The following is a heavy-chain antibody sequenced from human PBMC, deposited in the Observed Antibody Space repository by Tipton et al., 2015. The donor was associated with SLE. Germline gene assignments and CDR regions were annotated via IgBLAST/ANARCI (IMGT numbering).Heavy chain of an antibody. CDR1: GYSFSDYY. CDR3: ARDFDVTGYFDQ. CDR2: INPKSGGT. J-gene: IGHJ4*02. D-gene: IGHD3-9*01. V-gene: IGHV1-2*02. Sequence: QLVQSGPEVKKTGASVKVSCKTSGYSFSDYYMHWVRQTPGQGLEWLGWINPKSGGTTYAQKFRGRVAMTRDTSMSVVYMELSSLKSDDTAIYYCARDFDVTGYFDQWGQGTLVTVSS.